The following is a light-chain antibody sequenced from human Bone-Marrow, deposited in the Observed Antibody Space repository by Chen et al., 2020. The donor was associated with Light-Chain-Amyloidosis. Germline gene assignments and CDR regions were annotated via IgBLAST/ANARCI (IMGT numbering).Light chain of an antibody. V-gene: IGKV4-1*01. CDR2: WAS. CDR3: QQYYSTPIT. J-gene: IGKJ5*01. Sequence: DIVMTQSPDSLAVSLGERATINCKSSQSVLYSSNNNNYLAWYQHKPGQPPKLLIYWASTRQFGVPERFSGSGSGTDFTLTISSLQAEDVAVYYCQQYYSTPITFGQGTRLEIK. CDR1: QSVLYSSNNNNY.